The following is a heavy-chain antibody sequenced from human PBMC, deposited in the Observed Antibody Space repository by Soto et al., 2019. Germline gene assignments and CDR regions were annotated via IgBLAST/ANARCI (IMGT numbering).Heavy chain of an antibody. CDR2: ICDGGSSK. D-gene: IGHD3-3*01. CDR3: ARKAGRFTIFGVVDY. V-gene: IGHV3-30-3*01. CDR1: GFTFSSYT. Sequence: GGSLRLSCAASGFTFSSYTMTWVRQAPGKGLEWVAVICDGGSSKYYADSVKGRFTISRDNSKNTLYLQMNSLRAEDTAVYYCARKAGRFTIFGVVDYWGQGTLVTVSS. J-gene: IGHJ4*02.